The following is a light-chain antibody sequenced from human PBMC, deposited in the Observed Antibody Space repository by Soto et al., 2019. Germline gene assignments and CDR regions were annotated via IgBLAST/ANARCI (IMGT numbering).Light chain of an antibody. J-gene: IGLJ1*01. Sequence: SVLTHPASVSGSPGQSITIFCTGTSSDVGSYNLVSWYQQHPGKAPKLMIYEGSKRPSGVSNRFSGSKSGNTASLTISGLQAEDEADYYCCSYAGSSTSYVFGTGTKVTVL. CDR3: CSYAGSSTSYV. CDR2: EGS. V-gene: IGLV2-23*01. CDR1: SSDVGSYNL.